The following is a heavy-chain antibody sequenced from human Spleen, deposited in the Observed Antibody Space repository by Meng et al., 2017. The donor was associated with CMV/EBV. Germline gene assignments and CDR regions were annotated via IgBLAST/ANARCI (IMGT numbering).Heavy chain of an antibody. CDR2: IYSSGSST. CDR1: GFTFSSYA. D-gene: IGHD1-26*01. CDR3: AKSGSYSMAYFDY. V-gene: IGHV3-23*03. J-gene: IGHJ4*02. Sequence: AASGFTFSSYAMSWVRQAPGKGLEWVSVIYSSGSSTYYADSVKGRFTISRDNSKNTLYLQMNSLRAEDTAVYYCAKSGSYSMAYFDYWGQGTLVTVSS.